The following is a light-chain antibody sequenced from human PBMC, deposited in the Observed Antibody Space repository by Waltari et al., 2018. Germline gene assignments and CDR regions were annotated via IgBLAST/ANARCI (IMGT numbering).Light chain of an antibody. CDR1: QSIRTY. J-gene: IGKJ1*01. CDR3: QQSYSSPQT. CDR2: SAS. Sequence: DIQMTQSPSSLSGPVGDRVTITCRASQSIRTYLNCYQQKPGKAPKLLISSASSLQSGVPSRFSGSGSGTDFTLTISSLQPEDFATYYCQQSYSSPQTFGQGTKVEIK. V-gene: IGKV1-39*01.